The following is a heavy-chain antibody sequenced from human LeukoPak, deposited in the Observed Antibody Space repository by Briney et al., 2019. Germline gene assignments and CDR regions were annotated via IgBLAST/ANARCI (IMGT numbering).Heavy chain of an antibody. Sequence: ASVKVSCKASGYTFTSYYMHWVRQAPGQGLEWMGIINPSGGSTSYAQKFQGRVTMTRDTSTSTVYMELSSLRSEDTAVYYCASTPYYYDSSGSNWFDPWGQGTLVTVSS. V-gene: IGHV1-46*01. CDR2: INPSGGST. J-gene: IGHJ5*02. CDR3: ASTPYYYDSSGSNWFDP. CDR1: GYTFTSYY. D-gene: IGHD3-22*01.